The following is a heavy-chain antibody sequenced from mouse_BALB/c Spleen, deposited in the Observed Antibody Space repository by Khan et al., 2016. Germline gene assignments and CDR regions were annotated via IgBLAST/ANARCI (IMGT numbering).Heavy chain of an antibody. J-gene: IGHJ3*01. Sequence: QVQLKQSGPGLVAPSQSLSITCTVSGFSFTNSGVQWVRQPPRKGLDWPGGIWAGGSTDYHSAPMSRLSHTRDTTQNQVFLKMNNLQTDDTAMYYCARDDQDFDAWFASWGQGTLVTVSA. CDR3: ARDDQDFDAWFAS. V-gene: IGHV2-9*02. CDR1: GFSFTNSG. CDR2: IWAGGST.